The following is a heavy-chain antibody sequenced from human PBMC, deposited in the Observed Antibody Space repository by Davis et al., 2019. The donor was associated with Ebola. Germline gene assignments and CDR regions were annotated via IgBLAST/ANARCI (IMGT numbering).Heavy chain of an antibody. CDR2: IIPIFGTA. CDR3: ARDYDYGDYEYAFDI. D-gene: IGHD4-17*01. CDR1: GGTFSSYA. V-gene: IGHV1-69*13. Sequence: SVKVSCKASGGTFSSYAISWVRQAPGQGLEWMGGIIPIFGTANYAQKFQGRVTITADESTSTAYMEPSSLRSEDTAVYYCARDYDYGDYEYAFDIWGQGTMVTVSS. J-gene: IGHJ3*02.